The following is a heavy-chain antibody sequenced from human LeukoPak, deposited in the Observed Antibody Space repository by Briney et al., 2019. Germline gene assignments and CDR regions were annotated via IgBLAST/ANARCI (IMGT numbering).Heavy chain of an antibody. J-gene: IGHJ3*02. CDR2: IIPIFGTA. V-gene: IGHV1-69*05. CDR1: GGTFSSYA. Sequence: ASVKVSCKASGGTFSSYAISWVRQAPGQGLEWMGGIIPIFGTANYAQKFQGRVTITTDESTSTAYMELSSLRSEDTAVYYCASWQDGDYFAFDIWGQGTMVTVPS. CDR3: ASWQDGDYFAFDI. D-gene: IGHD4-17*01.